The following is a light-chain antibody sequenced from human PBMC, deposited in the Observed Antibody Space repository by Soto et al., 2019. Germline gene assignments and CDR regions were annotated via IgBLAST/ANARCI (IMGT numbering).Light chain of an antibody. CDR1: QSLLHSNGYNY. J-gene: IGKJ1*01. CDR3: MQALRPRRT. V-gene: IGKV2-28*01. CDR2: LGS. Sequence: DIVMTQSPLSLPVTPGEPASISCRSSQSLLHSNGYNYLDWYLQKPGQSPQLLIYLGSNRASGVTDRFGGSGSGTYFTLKISRVEAEDVDIFYCMQALRPRRTFGRETNV.